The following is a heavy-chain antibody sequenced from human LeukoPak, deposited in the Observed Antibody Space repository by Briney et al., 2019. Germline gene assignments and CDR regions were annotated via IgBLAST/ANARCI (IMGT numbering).Heavy chain of an antibody. J-gene: IGHJ6*02. D-gene: IGHD4-11*01. V-gene: IGHV1-8*01. CDR2: MNPNSGNT. CDR3: AREGSNYGGLYYGTDV. Sequence: ASVKVSCKASGYTFTSCDINWVRQATGQGLEWMGWMNPNSGNTGYAQKFQGRVTMTRNTSISTAYMELSSLRSEDTAVYYCAREGSNYGGLYYGTDVWGQGTTVTVSS. CDR1: GYTFTSCD.